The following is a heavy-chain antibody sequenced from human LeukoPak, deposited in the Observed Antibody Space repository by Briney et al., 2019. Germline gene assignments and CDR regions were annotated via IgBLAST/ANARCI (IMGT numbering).Heavy chain of an antibody. CDR1: GYTFTGYY. CDR3: ARGWEVVVTAIGMDV. CDR2: INPNSGGT. V-gene: IGHV1-2*02. D-gene: IGHD2-21*02. J-gene: IGHJ6*02. Sequence: ASVKVSCKASGYTFTGYYMHWVRQAPGQGLEWMGWINPNSGGTNYAQKFQGRVTMTRDTSISTAYMELSRLRSDDTAVYYCARGWEVVVTAIGMDVWGQGTTVTVSS.